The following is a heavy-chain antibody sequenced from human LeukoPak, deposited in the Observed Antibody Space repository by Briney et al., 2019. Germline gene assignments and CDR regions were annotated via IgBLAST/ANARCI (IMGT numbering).Heavy chain of an antibody. CDR2: IYYSGST. CDR3: ARENTMVRGAFDAFDI. V-gene: IGHV4-39*07. J-gene: IGHJ3*02. D-gene: IGHD3-10*01. CDR1: GGSISSSSYY. Sequence: SETLSLTCTVSGGSISSSSYYWGWIRQPPGKGLEWIGNIYYSGSTYYNPSLKSRVTISVDRSKNQFSLNLSSVTAADTAVYYCARENTMVRGAFDAFDIWGQGTMVTVSS.